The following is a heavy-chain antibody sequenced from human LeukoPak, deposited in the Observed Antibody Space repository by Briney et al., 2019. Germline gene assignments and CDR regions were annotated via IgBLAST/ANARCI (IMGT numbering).Heavy chain of an antibody. D-gene: IGHD2-21*02. V-gene: IGHV5-51*01. Sequence: GESLKISCEGSGSRFSNYWIGWVRQTPGKGLEWMGIIYPGDYETRYSPSFQGLVTISVDKSISTAYLQWSSLKASDTAMYYCAIPPGYCGNDCSFDHWGQGTLVTVSS. CDR2: IYPGDYET. CDR3: AIPPGYCGNDCSFDH. CDR1: GSRFSNYW. J-gene: IGHJ4*02.